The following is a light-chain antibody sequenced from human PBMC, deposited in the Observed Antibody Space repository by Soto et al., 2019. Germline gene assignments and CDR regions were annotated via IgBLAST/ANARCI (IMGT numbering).Light chain of an antibody. CDR2: DAS. V-gene: IGKV3-15*01. J-gene: IGKJ5*01. CDR1: QSVSSSY. CDR3: QQYNNWPPIT. Sequence: EMVLTQSPGTLSLSPGERATLSCRSSQSVSSSYLAWYQQKPGQAPRLLIYDASTRATGIPDRFSGGGSGTEFTLTISSLQSEDFVVYYCQQYNNWPPITFGQGTRLEIK.